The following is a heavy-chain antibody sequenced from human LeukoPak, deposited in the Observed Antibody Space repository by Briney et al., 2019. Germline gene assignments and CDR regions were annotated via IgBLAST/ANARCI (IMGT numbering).Heavy chain of an antibody. CDR2: IYSGGST. V-gene: IGHV3-66*01. J-gene: IGHJ4*02. CDR1: GFTDRNNY. D-gene: IGHD3-10*01. CDR3: ATGERMVRGDGVDY. Sequence: GGSLRLSCAASGFTDRNNYMSWLRQAPGKGLEWGSVIYSGGSTYYADSVKGRFTISRDNSKNTLYLQMNSLRAEDTAVYFCATGERMVRGDGVDYWGQGTLVTVSS.